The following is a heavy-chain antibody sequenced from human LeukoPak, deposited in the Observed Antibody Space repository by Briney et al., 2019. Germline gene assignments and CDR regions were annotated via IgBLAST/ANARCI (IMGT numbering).Heavy chain of an antibody. CDR3: ARGRAVVAAIDY. Sequence: ASVKVSCKASGGTFTSYDINWVRQATGQGLEWMGWMNPNSGNTGYAQKFQGRVTMTRNTSISTAYMELSSLRSEDTAVYYCARGRAVVAAIDYWGQGTLVTVSS. CDR2: MNPNSGNT. V-gene: IGHV1-8*01. CDR1: GGTFTSYD. D-gene: IGHD2-15*01. J-gene: IGHJ4*02.